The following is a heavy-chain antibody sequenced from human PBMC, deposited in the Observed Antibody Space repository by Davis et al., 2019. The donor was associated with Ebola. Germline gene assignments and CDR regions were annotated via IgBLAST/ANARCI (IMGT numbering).Heavy chain of an antibody. V-gene: IGHV1-8*03. CDR1: GYTFSSYD. J-gene: IGHJ6*02. Sequence: ASVKVSCKASGYTFSSYDINWVRQATGQGLEWMGWMNPNSGNTGYAQKFQGRVTITRNTSISTAYMELSSLRSEDTAVYYWARGQGSSSWYSGYYYYGMDVWGQGTTVTVSS. D-gene: IGHD6-13*01. CDR2: MNPNSGNT. CDR3: ARGQGSSSWYSGYYYYGMDV.